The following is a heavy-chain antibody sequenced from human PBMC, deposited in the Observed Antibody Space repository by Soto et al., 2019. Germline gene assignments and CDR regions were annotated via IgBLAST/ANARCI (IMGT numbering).Heavy chain of an antibody. D-gene: IGHD2-15*01. Sequence: QITLKESGPTLVKPTQTLTLTCTFSGFSLSTSGVGVGWIRQPPGKALEWLALIYWDDDKRYSPSLKSRLTIXKXXSKNQVVLTMTNMDPVDTATYYCAHRLLAASYFQHWGQGTLVTVSS. V-gene: IGHV2-5*02. CDR3: AHRLLAASYFQH. CDR2: IYWDDDK. J-gene: IGHJ1*01. CDR1: GFSLSTSGVG.